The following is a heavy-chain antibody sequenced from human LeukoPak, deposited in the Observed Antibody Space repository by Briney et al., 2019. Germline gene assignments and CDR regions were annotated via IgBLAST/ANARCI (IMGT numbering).Heavy chain of an antibody. CDR3: ARGYGSGSYYNGG. D-gene: IGHD3-10*01. CDR1: GVSFSGYY. Sequence: KPSETLSLTSAVYGVSFSGYYWSWIRPPPGKGLEWSGELNRGVTTAYNPSLKSGATIPVDSSKTQFSLQLSFGTDEATAVYYCARGYGSGSYYNGGWGQGTLVTVSS. V-gene: IGHV4-34*01. CDR2: LNRGVTT. J-gene: IGHJ4*02.